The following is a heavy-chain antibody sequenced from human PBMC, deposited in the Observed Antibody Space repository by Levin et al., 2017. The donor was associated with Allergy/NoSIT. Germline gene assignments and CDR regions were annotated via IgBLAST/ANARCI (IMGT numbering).Heavy chain of an antibody. Sequence: GGSLRLSFASSFFPFLPSSLPFFLPSPLKGLEWVSGISATDGATYYADSVLGRFTISRDNSKNMVYLQMNSLRAEDTAVYFCAKGGYDSDKSHFYRLAKTFDYWGQGVLLTVSS. CDR3: AKGGYDSDKSHFYRLAKTFDY. V-gene: IGHV3-23*01. CDR2: ISATDGAT. CDR1: FFPFLPSS. D-gene: IGHD3-16*01. J-gene: IGHJ4*02.